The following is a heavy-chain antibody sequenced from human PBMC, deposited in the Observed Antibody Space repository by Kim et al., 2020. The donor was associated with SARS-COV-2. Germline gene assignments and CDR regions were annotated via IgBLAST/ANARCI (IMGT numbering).Heavy chain of an antibody. CDR1: GGSISSSSYY. V-gene: IGHV4-39*01. D-gene: IGHD1-26*01. Sequence: SETLSLTCTVSGGSISSSSYYWGWIRQPPGKGLEWIGSIYYSGSTYYNPSLKSRVTISVDTSKNQFSLKLSSVTAADTAVYYCAGRGGWELSQHYGMDVWGQGTTVTVSS. CDR2: IYYSGST. CDR3: AGRGGWELSQHYGMDV. J-gene: IGHJ6*02.